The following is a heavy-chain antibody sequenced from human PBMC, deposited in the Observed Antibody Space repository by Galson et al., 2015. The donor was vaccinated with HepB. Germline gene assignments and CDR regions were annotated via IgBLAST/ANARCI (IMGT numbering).Heavy chain of an antibody. V-gene: IGHV3-11*01. Sequence: SLRLSCAASGFTFSDYYMSWIRQAPGKGLEWVSHITSSGSTIYYADSVKGRFTISRDNAKNSLYLQMNSLRVEDTAVYYCARTIVLGWLASWGQGTLVTVSS. J-gene: IGHJ5*01. CDR1: GFTFSDYY. CDR3: ARTIVLGWLAS. D-gene: IGHD5/OR15-5a*01. CDR2: ITSSGSTI.